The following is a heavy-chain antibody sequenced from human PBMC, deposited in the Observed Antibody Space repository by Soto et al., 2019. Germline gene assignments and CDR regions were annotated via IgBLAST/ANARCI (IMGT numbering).Heavy chain of an antibody. CDR1: GASINNSY. Sequence: LSLTCTVSGASINNSYWSWIRQPAGNGLEWIGRIYSSGKTNYNSSLKSRVTMSVDTSKNQFSLNLGSVTAADTAVYYCARGPGLLPLGYFDYWGQGTLVTVSS. CDR2: IYSSGKT. V-gene: IGHV4-4*07. CDR3: ARGPGLLPLGYFDY. J-gene: IGHJ4*02.